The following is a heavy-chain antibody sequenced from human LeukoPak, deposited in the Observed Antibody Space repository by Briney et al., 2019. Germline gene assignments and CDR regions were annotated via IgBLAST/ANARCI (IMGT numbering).Heavy chain of an antibody. CDR2: INWNGGST. CDR3: ARDQVSYYDILTGSNWFDP. J-gene: IGHJ5*02. CDR1: GFTFDDYG. Sequence: GGSLRLSCAASGFTFDDYGMSWVRQAPGKGLEWVSGINWNGGSTGYADSVKGRFTISRDNAKNSLYLQMNSLRAEDTALYHCARDQVSYYDILTGSNWFDPWGQGTLVTVSS. D-gene: IGHD3-9*01. V-gene: IGHV3-20*01.